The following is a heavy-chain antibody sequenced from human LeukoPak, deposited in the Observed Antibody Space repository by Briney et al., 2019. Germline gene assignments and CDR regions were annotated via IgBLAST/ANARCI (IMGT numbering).Heavy chain of an antibody. D-gene: IGHD2-15*01. CDR3: ARSGGLGYCGGGNCFGWDY. Sequence: GESLKISCKDSGYSFTSYWIGWVRQMPGKGLEWMGIIYPGDSDTRYSPSFQGQVTISADKSINTAYLQWSSLKASDTAIYYCARSGGLGYCGGGNCFGWDYWGQGTLVTVPS. CDR2: IYPGDSDT. CDR1: GYSFTSYW. J-gene: IGHJ4*02. V-gene: IGHV5-51*01.